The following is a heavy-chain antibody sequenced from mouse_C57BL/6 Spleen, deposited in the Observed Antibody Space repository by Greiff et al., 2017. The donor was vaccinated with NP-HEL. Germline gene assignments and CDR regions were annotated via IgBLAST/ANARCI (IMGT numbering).Heavy chain of an antibody. J-gene: IGHJ2*01. CDR3: ARGAYYYGSSSYYFDY. V-gene: IGHV1-61*01. D-gene: IGHD1-1*01. CDR1: GYTFTSYW. Sequence: QVQLQQPGAELVRPGSSVKLSCKASGYTFTSYWMDWVKQRPGQGLDWIGNIYPSDSETHYNQKFKDKATLTVDKSSSTAYMQLSSLTSEDSAVYYCARGAYYYGSSSYYFDYWGQGTTLTVSS. CDR2: IYPSDSET.